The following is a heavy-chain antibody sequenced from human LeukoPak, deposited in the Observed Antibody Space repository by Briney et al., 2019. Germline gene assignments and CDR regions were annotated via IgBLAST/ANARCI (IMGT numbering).Heavy chain of an antibody. CDR1: GGSISSGGYY. CDR2: IYYSGST. CDR3: ARVARNYCGSGSDTFDY. Sequence: SETLSLTCTVSGGSISSGGYYRSWIRQHPGKGLEWIGYIYYSGSTYYNPSLKSRVTISVDTSKNQFSLKLSSVTAADTAVYYCARVARNYCGSGSDTFDYWGQGTLVTVSS. J-gene: IGHJ4*02. D-gene: IGHD3-10*01. V-gene: IGHV4-31*03.